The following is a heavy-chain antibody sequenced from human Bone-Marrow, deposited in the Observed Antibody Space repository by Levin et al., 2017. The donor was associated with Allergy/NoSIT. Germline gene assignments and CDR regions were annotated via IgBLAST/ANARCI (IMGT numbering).Heavy chain of an antibody. Sequence: GESLKISCAASGFTFSSYSISWVRQAPGKGLEWVSYISRTSGTIYYTDSVKGRFTISRDNAKNSLYLQMNSLRDEDTAVYYCARIPESFDWLFVFDYWGQGTLVTVSS. D-gene: IGHD3-9*01. CDR1: GFTFSSYS. CDR2: ISRTSGTI. J-gene: IGHJ4*02. CDR3: ARIPESFDWLFVFDY. V-gene: IGHV3-48*02.